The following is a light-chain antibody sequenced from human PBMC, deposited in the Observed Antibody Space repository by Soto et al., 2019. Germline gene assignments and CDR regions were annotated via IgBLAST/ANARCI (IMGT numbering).Light chain of an antibody. CDR3: QQTYAGPFN. Sequence: DIQMTQSPAFLSMSVGDRLTLSCRASQTISSYLTWYQQKVGEAPKRLIYDASTLESGVPSRFSASGSGTEFTLIITALQREDFATYFCQQTYAGPFNFGPGTKVDIK. CDR1: QTISSY. CDR2: DAS. V-gene: IGKV1-39*01. J-gene: IGKJ3*01.